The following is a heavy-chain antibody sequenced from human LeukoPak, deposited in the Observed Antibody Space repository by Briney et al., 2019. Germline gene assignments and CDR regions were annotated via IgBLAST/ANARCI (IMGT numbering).Heavy chain of an antibody. J-gene: IGHJ4*02. CDR3: ARVSSSGVYFFDY. Sequence: GGSLRLSCAASGFTFSTYSLSWVRQAPGKGLEWVSSISTTSYIYYADPVKDRFTISRDNARNSLYLQMNSLRAEDTAVYYCARVSSSGVYFFDYWGQGALITVSS. CDR1: GFTFSTYS. D-gene: IGHD6-6*01. V-gene: IGHV3-21*01. CDR2: ISTTSYI.